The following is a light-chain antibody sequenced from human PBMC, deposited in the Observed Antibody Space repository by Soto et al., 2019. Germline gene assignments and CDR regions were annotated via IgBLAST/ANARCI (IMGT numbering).Light chain of an antibody. CDR3: QQYNNYPRT. Sequence: DIQLTQSPPTLSASVGDRVTITCRASQPISSWLAWYHQKPGKAPNLLIFDASNLESGVPSRFSGSGSGTEFTLTISNLQPDDFATYFCQQYNNYPRTFGQGTKVDIK. J-gene: IGKJ1*01. CDR2: DAS. CDR1: QPISSW. V-gene: IGKV1-5*01.